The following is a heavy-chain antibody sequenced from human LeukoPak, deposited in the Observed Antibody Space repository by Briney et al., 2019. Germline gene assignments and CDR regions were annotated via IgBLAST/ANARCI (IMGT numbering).Heavy chain of an antibody. D-gene: IGHD2/OR15-2a*01. J-gene: IGHJ4*02. Sequence: PSETLSLTCTVSGGSIRSSNYYWGWIRQPPGKGLEWIGSIYYTGSTNSNPSLKSRVTISMDTSKNQFSLKLSSVTAADTAVYYCAGAHGDLSRWGQGTLVTVSS. V-gene: IGHV4-39*07. CDR2: IYYTGST. CDR3: AGAHGDLSR. CDR1: GGSIRSSNYY.